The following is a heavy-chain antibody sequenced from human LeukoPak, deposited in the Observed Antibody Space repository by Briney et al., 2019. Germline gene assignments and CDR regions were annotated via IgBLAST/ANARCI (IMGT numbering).Heavy chain of an antibody. Sequence: GSSVKVSCKASGGTFSSYAISWVRQAPGQGLEWMGGIIPIFGTANYAQKFQGRVTITTDESTSTAYMELSSLRSEDTAVYYCARGGGELLLFGSAFGIWGQGTMVTVSS. J-gene: IGHJ3*02. V-gene: IGHV1-69*05. CDR3: ARGGGELLLFGSAFGI. CDR1: GGTFSSYA. D-gene: IGHD1-26*01. CDR2: IIPIFGTA.